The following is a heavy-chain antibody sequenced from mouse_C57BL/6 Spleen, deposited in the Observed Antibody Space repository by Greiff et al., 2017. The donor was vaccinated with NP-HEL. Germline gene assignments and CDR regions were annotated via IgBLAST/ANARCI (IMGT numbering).Heavy chain of an antibody. V-gene: IGHV1-19*01. CDR2: INPYNGGT. CDR1: GYTFTDYY. D-gene: IGHD3-2*02. Sequence: EVQLQQSGPVLVKPGASVKMSCKASGYTFTDYYMNWVKQSHGKSLEWIGVINPYNGGTSYNQKFKGKATLTVDKSSSTAYMELNSLTSEDSAVYYCARETAQATYYAMDYWGQGNSVTVSS. CDR3: ARETAQATYYAMDY. J-gene: IGHJ4*01.